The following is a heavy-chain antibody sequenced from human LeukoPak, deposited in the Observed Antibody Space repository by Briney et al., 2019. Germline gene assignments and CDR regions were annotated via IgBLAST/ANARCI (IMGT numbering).Heavy chain of an antibody. CDR3: ARGPFGDSGYSYYYYYMDV. J-gene: IGHJ6*03. D-gene: IGHD5-12*01. Sequence: SETLSLTCSVYGGSFSGYYWSCILQPPGKGLECIGEINHSGSTNYNPSLKSRVTISVDTSKNQFSLKLSSVTAADTAVYYCARGPFGDSGYSYYYYYMDVWGKGTTVTVSS. CDR1: GGSFSGYY. CDR2: INHSGST. V-gene: IGHV4-34*01.